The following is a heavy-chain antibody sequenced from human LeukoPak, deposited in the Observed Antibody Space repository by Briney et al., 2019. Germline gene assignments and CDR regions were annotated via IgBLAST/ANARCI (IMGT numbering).Heavy chain of an antibody. Sequence: SVKVSCKASGGTFSSYAISWVRQAPGQGLEWMGGIIPIFGTANYAQKFQGRVTITADESTSTAYMELSSLRSEDTAVYYCARDNGPPNYYGSGSYHDWGQGTLVTVSS. CDR3: ARDNGPPNYYGSGSYHD. CDR1: GGTFSSYA. D-gene: IGHD3-10*01. CDR2: IIPIFGTA. J-gene: IGHJ4*02. V-gene: IGHV1-69*01.